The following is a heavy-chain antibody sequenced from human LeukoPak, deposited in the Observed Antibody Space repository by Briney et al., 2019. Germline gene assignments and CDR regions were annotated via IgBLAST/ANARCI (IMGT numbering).Heavy chain of an antibody. CDR1: GFTFSSYD. D-gene: IGHD3-16*01. CDR2: IGTAGDT. Sequence: GGSLRLSCAACGFTFSSYDMHWVRQATGKGLEWVSAIGTAGDTYYPGSVKGQFTISRDNAKNTLYLQMNSLRAEDSAVYYCASAYYHYYFDYWGQGTLVTVSS. CDR3: ASAYYHYYFDY. J-gene: IGHJ4*02. V-gene: IGHV3-13*03.